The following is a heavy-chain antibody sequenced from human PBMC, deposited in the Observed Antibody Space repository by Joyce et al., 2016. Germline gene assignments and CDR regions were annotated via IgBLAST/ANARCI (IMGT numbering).Heavy chain of an antibody. CDR2: ISYDGIYK. Sequence: QVQLVESGGGVVQPGRSLRLSCAASGLTLSNYGVHWVRQAHGKVLEWVEVISYDGIYKYYADSVKGRFTISRDNSKNTVFLEMNSLRAEDTAVYYCAKILTATYSSGWFLDYWGQGTLVTVSS. CDR3: AKILTATYSSGWFLDY. CDR1: GLTLSNYG. J-gene: IGHJ4*02. D-gene: IGHD6-25*01. V-gene: IGHV3-30*18.